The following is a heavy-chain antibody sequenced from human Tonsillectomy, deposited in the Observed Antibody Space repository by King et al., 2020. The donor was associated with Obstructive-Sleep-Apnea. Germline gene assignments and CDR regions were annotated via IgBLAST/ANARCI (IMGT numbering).Heavy chain of an antibody. V-gene: IGHV3-30*04. CDR2: ISYDGTNT. Sequence: VQLVESGGGVVQPGRSLRLSCAASGFTFSNYAMHWVRPAPGEGLEWVSVISYDGTNTYYADSVQGRFTISRENSKNTLYLQVNSLRAEDTALYYCARTTPFDYWGQGTLVTVSS. J-gene: IGHJ4*02. D-gene: IGHD1-26*01. CDR3: ARTTPFDY. CDR1: GFTFSNYA.